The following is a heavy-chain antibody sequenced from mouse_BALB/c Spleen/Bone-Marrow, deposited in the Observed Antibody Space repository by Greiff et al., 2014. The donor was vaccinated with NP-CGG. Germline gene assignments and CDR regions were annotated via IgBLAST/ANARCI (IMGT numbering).Heavy chain of an antibody. Sequence: VKLVESGPGLVAPSQSLSITCTVSGFSLTSYGVHWVRQPPGKGLEWLGVIWAGGSTNYNSALISRLSISKDNSKSQVFLKMNSLQTDDTGMYYCARDYYGSSYFDYWGQGTTLTVSS. CDR2: IWAGGST. D-gene: IGHD1-1*01. CDR3: ARDYYGSSYFDY. CDR1: GFSLTSYG. J-gene: IGHJ2*01. V-gene: IGHV2-9*02.